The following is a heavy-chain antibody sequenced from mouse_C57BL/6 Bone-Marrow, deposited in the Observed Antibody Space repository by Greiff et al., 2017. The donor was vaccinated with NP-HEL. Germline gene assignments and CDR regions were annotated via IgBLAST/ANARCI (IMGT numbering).Heavy chain of an antibody. CDR1: GYTFTSYW. CDR2: IYPGSGST. Sequence: VQLQQPGAELVKPGASVKMSCKASGYTFTSYWITWVKQRPGQGLEWIGDIYPGSGSTNYNEKFKSKATLTVDTSSSTAYMQLSSLTSEDSAVYYCARSSTMITTWFAYWGQGTLVTVSA. V-gene: IGHV1-55*01. CDR3: ARSSTMITTWFAY. J-gene: IGHJ3*01. D-gene: IGHD2-4*01.